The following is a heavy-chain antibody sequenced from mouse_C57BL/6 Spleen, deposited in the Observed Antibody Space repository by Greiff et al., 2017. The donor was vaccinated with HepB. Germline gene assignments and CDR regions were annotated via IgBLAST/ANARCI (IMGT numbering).Heavy chain of an antibody. V-gene: IGHV14-3*01. CDR1: GFNIKNTY. D-gene: IGHD1-1*01. Sequence: VQLQQPGAELVRPGSSVKLSCTASGFNIKNTYMHWVKQRPEQGLEWIGRIDPANGNTKYAPKFQGKATITADTSSNTAYLQLSSLTSEDTAIYYCAHNYYGSSYWYFDVWGTGTTVTVSS. J-gene: IGHJ1*03. CDR2: IDPANGNT. CDR3: AHNYYGSSYWYFDV.